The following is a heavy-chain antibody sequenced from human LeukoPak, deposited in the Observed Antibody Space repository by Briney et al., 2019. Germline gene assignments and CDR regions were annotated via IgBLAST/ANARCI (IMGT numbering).Heavy chain of an antibody. J-gene: IGHJ6*02. D-gene: IGHD6-19*01. Sequence: GRSLRLSCAASGFTFSNYIMHWVRQAPGKGLEWVAIISYDGSNKYYADSVKGRFTVSRDNAKNSLYLQMNSLRAEDTALYYCAKDTGVVSSGWPNYYHYGMDVWGQGTTVTVSS. CDR1: GFTFSNYI. CDR3: AKDTGVVSSGWPNYYHYGMDV. V-gene: IGHV3-30-3*01. CDR2: ISYDGSNK.